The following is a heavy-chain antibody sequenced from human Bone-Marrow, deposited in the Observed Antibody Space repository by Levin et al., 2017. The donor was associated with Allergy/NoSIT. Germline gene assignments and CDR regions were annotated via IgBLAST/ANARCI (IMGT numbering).Heavy chain of an antibody. J-gene: IGHJ5*02. CDR2: MYYSGST. CDR3: AGARFGSGWKKCWFDP. D-gene: IGHD6-19*01. CDR1: GVSVDTVY. Sequence: SETLSLTCTVSGVSVDTVYWSWIRQSPGKGLEWIGYMYYSGSTKYNPSLQSRVTISVDTSKNQFSLRLTSVTPADTAVYYCAGARFGSGWKKCWFDPWGQGTLVTVSS. V-gene: IGHV4-59*02.